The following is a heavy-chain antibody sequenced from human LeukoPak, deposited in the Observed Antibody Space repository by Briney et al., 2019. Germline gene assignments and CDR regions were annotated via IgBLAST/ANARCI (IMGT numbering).Heavy chain of an antibody. CDR3: ARVPTSRSFDY. Sequence: GGSLRLSCAASGFTFSSYWMSWVRQAPGKGLEWVANIKQDGSEKYYVDSVKGRFTISRDNAKNSLYLQMNNLRAEDTAVYYCARVPTSRSFDYWGQGTLVTVSS. CDR2: IKQDGSEK. V-gene: IGHV3-7*03. J-gene: IGHJ4*02. CDR1: GFTFSSYW.